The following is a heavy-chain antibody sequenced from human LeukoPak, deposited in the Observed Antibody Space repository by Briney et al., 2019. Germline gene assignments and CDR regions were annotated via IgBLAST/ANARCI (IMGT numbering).Heavy chain of an antibody. V-gene: IGHV4-59*01. D-gene: IGHD3-22*01. CDR3: ARGSWYYYDSSGSAFDI. Sequence: PSETLSLTCAVYGGSFSSYYWSWIRQPPGKGLEWIGYIYYSGSTNYNPSLKSRVTISVDTSKNQFSLKLSSVTAADTAVYYCARGSWYYYDSSGSAFDIWGQGTMVTVSS. CDR2: IYYSGST. CDR1: GGSFSSYY. J-gene: IGHJ3*02.